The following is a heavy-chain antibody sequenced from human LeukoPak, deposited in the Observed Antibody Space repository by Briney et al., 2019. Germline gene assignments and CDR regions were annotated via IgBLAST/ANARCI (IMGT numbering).Heavy chain of an antibody. CDR3: ARHKPTGSYPLEL. D-gene: IGHD3-10*01. CDR1: GGSISSYS. J-gene: IGHJ4*01. Sequence: PSETLSLTCTVSGGSISSYSWNWLRQPAGKGLEWIGRIYTSGSTNYNPSLRSRLTISLDTSTSQFSLRLSSVTAADTAVYYCARHKPTGSYPLELWGQGTLVTVSS. V-gene: IGHV4-4*07. CDR2: IYTSGST.